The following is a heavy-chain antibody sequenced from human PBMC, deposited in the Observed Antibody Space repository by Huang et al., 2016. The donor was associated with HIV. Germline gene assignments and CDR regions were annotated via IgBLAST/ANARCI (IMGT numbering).Heavy chain of an antibody. V-gene: IGHV1-2*06. CDR1: GDRFTGHF. CDR3: AREAWASGVAHYFDY. Sequence: QVQLVQSGAEVKRPGASVKVSCKASGDRFTGHFIPWVRQAPGQGLEWCGRIDPTSGAINWASRFQGRVAMTRDKSIGTACMELSGLRSDDTAVFFCAREAWASGVAHYFDYWGPGTLVTVSS. CDR2: IDPTSGAI. D-gene: IGHD3-10*01. J-gene: IGHJ4*02.